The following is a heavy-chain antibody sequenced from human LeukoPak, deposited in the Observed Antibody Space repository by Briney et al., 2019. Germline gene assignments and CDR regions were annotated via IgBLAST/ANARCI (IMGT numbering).Heavy chain of an antibody. D-gene: IGHD3-10*01. CDR2: ISYDGSNK. V-gene: IGHV3-30-3*01. CDR3: AAGSGCYYPDYYGMDV. Sequence: GGSLRLSCAASGFTFSSYAMHWVRQAPGKGLEWVAVISYDGSNKYYADSVKGRFTISRDNSKNTLYLQMDSLRAEDTAVYYCAAGSGCYYPDYYGMDVWGQGTTVTVSS. J-gene: IGHJ6*02. CDR1: GFTFSSYA.